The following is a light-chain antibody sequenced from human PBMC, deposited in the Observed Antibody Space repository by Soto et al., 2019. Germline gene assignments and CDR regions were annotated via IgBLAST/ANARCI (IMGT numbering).Light chain of an antibody. Sequence: DIQMTQSPSSLSASVGDRVTITCQASQDISNYLNWYQQKPGKGPKLLIFDAFSLETGVPSRFSGSGSGTDFTFTISSLQPEDIATYYCQQYDNLPITCGQGTGLEIK. CDR1: QDISNY. CDR3: QQYDNLPIT. CDR2: DAF. V-gene: IGKV1-33*01. J-gene: IGKJ5*01.